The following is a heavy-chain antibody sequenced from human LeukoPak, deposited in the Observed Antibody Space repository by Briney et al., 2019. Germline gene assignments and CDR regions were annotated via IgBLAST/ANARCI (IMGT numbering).Heavy chain of an antibody. CDR2: ILSDGGGT. CDR3: VKDFSFCGSISCYGGCYPDFDV. CDR1: GFTFNSYS. D-gene: IGHD2-2*01. Sequence: GRSLRLSCSASGFTFNSYSMHWVRQAPGRGLGYVSAILSDGGGTYYADSGRGRVTISRDNSTKTTDLQMRRLRDEDTVVYYWVKDFSFCGSISCYGGCYPDFDVWGQGTTGTVS. V-gene: IGHV3-64D*08. J-gene: IGHJ3*01.